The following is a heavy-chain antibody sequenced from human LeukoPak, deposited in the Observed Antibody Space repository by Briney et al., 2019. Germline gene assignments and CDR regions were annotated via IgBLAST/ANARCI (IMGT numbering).Heavy chain of an antibody. D-gene: IGHD3-10*01. V-gene: IGHV3-9*01. CDR2: ISWNSGSI. CDR1: GFTFDDYA. CDR3: ARGDDYYYYGMDV. Sequence: GGSLRLSCAASGFTFDDYAMHWVRQAPGKGLGWVSGISWNSGSIGYADSVKGRFTISRDNAKNSLYLQMNSLRAEDTALYYCARGDDYYYYGMDVWGQGTTVTVSS. J-gene: IGHJ6*02.